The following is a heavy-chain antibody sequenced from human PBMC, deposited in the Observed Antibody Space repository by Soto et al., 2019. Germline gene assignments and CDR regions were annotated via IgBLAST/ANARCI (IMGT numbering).Heavy chain of an antibody. V-gene: IGHV1-69*13. Sequence: ASVKVSCKASGGTFSSYAISWVRQAPGQGLEWMGGIIPIFGTANYAQKFQGRVTITADESTSTAYMELSSLRSEDTAVYYCARDPTSYCSGGSCYSRKSYYYYGMDVWGQGTTVTVSS. D-gene: IGHD2-15*01. CDR3: ARDPTSYCSGGSCYSRKSYYYYGMDV. J-gene: IGHJ6*02. CDR1: GGTFSSYA. CDR2: IIPIFGTA.